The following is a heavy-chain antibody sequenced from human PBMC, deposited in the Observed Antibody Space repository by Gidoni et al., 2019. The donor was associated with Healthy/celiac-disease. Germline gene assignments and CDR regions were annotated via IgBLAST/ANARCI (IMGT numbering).Heavy chain of an antibody. CDR1: GGSIGSSRYY. V-gene: IGHV4-39*01. CDR3: ARHGYSSSWYPDPIDY. D-gene: IGHD6-13*01. J-gene: IGHJ4*02. Sequence: QLQLQESGPGLVKPSETPSPTRTVSGGSIGSSRYYWGWIRQPPGKGLEWIGSIYYSGTTYYNPSLKSRATISEDTSKNQFSLKLSSVTAADTAVYYCARHGYSSSWYPDPIDYWGQGSLVTVSS. CDR2: IYYSGTT.